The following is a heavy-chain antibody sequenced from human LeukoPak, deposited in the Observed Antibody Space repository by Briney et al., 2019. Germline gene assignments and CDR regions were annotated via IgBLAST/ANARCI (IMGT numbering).Heavy chain of an antibody. D-gene: IGHD5-24*01. CDR1: GFTFSGYS. CDR2: ISSSSSTI. Sequence: GGSRRLSGAAPGFTFSGYSMNWVRQAPGKGLEWVSYISSSSSTIYYADSVKGRFTISRDNAKNSLYLQMNSLRAEDTAVYYCARDPPNYPDYWGQGTLVTVSS. J-gene: IGHJ4*02. CDR3: ARDPPNYPDY. V-gene: IGHV3-48*01.